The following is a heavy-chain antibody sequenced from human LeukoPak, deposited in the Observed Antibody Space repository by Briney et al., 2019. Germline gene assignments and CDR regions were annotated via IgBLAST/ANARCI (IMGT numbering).Heavy chain of an antibody. CDR2: INHSGST. V-gene: IGHV4-34*01. D-gene: IGHD6-6*01. CDR3: ARGRNSSK. J-gene: IGHJ4*02. CDR1: GGSFSGYY. Sequence: SETLSLTCAVYGGSFSGYYWSWIRQPPGKGLEWIGEINHSGSTNYNPSLKSRVTISVDTSKNQFSLKLSSVTAADTAVYYCARGRNSSKWGQGTLVTVSS.